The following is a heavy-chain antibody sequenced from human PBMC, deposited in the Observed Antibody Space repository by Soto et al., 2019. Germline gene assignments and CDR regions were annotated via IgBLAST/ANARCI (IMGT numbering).Heavy chain of an antibody. CDR1: GFTFGSHA. J-gene: IGHJ4*02. V-gene: IGHV3-30-3*01. D-gene: IGHD1-26*01. Sequence: GGSLRLSCAASGFTFGSHAMHWVRQTPGRGLEWVALISNDGSYKDHADSVKGRFTVSRDNSRNTLYLQMNSLRLDDTGVYYCVSEVGPKSFDSWGQGTLVTVSS. CDR3: VSEVGPKSFDS. CDR2: ISNDGSYK.